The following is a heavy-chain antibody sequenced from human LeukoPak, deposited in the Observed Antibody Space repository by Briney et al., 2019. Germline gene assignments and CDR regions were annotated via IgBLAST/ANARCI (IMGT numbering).Heavy chain of an antibody. CDR3: FVPDYYASGSYYNY. J-gene: IGHJ4*02. V-gene: IGHV5-51*01. Sequence: GESLKISCKGSGYSFTNYRIGWVRHMPGKGLEWVGIIYPDESDTRYSPSFQGQVTISADKSISTTYLQWSTLKASDTAMYYCFVPDYYASGSYYNYWGQGTLVTVSS. CDR1: GYSFTNYR. D-gene: IGHD3-10*01. CDR2: IYPDESDT.